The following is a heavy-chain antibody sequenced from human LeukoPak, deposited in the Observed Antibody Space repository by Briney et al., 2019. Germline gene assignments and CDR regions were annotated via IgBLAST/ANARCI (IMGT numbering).Heavy chain of an antibody. D-gene: IGHD7-27*01. Sequence: PSETLSLTCTVSTYISNGYYWGWIRQPPGKGLEWIGSIYHSGRTYYNPSLRSRVTISVDTSNNQFALKLSSVTAADTAVYFCARGFRGDNFDYWGQGTLVTVSS. CDR3: ARGFRGDNFDY. V-gene: IGHV4-38-2*02. CDR1: TYISNGYY. J-gene: IGHJ4*02. CDR2: IYHSGRT.